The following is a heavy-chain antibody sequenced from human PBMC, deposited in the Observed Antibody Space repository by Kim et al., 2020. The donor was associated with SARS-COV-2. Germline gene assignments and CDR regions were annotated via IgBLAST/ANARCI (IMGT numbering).Heavy chain of an antibody. J-gene: IGHJ6*02. CDR2: ISSSSSTI. D-gene: IGHD2-15*01. Sequence: GGSLRLSCAASGFTFSSYSMNWVRQAPGKGLEWVSYISSSSSTIYYADSVKGRFTISRDNAKNSLYLQMNSLRDEDTAVYYCAKLTLGYCSGGSCYSQDYYYYYGMDVWGQGTTVTVSS. V-gene: IGHV3-48*02. CDR1: GFTFSSYS. CDR3: AKLTLGYCSGGSCYSQDYYYYYGMDV.